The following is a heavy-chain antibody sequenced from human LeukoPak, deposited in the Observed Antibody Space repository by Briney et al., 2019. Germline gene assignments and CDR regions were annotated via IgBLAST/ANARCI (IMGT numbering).Heavy chain of an antibody. J-gene: IGHJ5*02. CDR1: GYTFTSYD. V-gene: IGHV1-46*04. Sequence: GASVKVSCKASGYTFTSYDMHWVRQAPGQGLEWMGIINPSGGSTSYAQNLQGRVTMTRDMSTSTDYMELSSLRSEDTAVYYCARDNSVEDTAWWFDPWGQGTLVTVSS. CDR3: ARDNSVEDTAWWFDP. D-gene: IGHD4-23*01. CDR2: INPSGGST.